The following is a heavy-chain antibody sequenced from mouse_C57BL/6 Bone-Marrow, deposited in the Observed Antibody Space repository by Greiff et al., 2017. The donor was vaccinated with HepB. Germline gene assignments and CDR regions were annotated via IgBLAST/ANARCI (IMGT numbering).Heavy chain of an antibody. D-gene: IGHD2-1*01. V-gene: IGHV1-80*01. J-gene: IGHJ4*01. CDR1: GYAFSSYW. CDR3: ARFYSPFYYAMDY. Sequence: VKVVESGAELVKPGASVKISCKASGYAFSSYWMNWVKQRPGKGLEWIGQIYPGDGDTNYNGKFKGTATLTAYKSSSTAYMQLSSLTSDDSAVYFCARFYSPFYYAMDYCCQGTSVTVSS. CDR2: IYPGDGDT.